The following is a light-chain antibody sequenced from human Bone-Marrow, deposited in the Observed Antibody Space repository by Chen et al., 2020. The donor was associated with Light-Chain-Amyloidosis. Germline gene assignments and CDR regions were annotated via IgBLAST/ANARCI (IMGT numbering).Light chain of an antibody. J-gene: IGLJ2*01. CDR3: SSYAGGTTFVI. CDR2: DDS. V-gene: IGLV2-23*02. CDR1: SSDVGSYNL. Sequence: QSALTQPASVSGSPGQSITISCTGTSSDVGSYNLVSWYQQHPGKVPHLMIYDDSKRPSGVSDRFSGSKSGNTASLTISGLQAEDEADYYCSSYAGGTTFVIFGGGTKLTVL.